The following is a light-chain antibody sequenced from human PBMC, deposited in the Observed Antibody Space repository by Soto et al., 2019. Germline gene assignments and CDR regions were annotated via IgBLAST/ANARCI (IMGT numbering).Light chain of an antibody. CDR2: TNS. J-gene: IGLJ1*01. CDR1: SSNIGNNP. CDR3: AAWDDSLNGYV. Sequence: QSVLTQPPSASGTPGQRVTISCSGSSSNIGNNPVNWYQQLPGTAPKLLIYTNSQRPSGVPDRFSGSKSGTSASLAISGLQSEDEADYYCAAWDDSLNGYVFGTGTKPTVL. V-gene: IGLV1-44*01.